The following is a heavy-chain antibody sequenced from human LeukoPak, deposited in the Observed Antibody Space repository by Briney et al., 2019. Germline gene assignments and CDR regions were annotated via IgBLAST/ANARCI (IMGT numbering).Heavy chain of an antibody. V-gene: IGHV3-23*01. CDR3: AKDRMGYSGYDLFDY. CDR1: GFTFSTYA. CDR2: IIGSGGST. J-gene: IGHJ4*02. Sequence: GGSLRLSCAASGFTFSTYAMSWVRQAPGKGLEWVSGIIGSGGSTYYADSVKGRFTISRDNSKNTLYLQMNSLRAEDTAVYYCAKDRMGYSGYDLFDYWGQGTLVTVSS. D-gene: IGHD5-12*01.